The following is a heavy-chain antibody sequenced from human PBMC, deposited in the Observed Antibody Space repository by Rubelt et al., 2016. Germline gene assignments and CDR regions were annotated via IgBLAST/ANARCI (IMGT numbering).Heavy chain of an antibody. CDR3: ARDFRLRYFDWSYGMDV. D-gene: IGHD3-9*01. CDR2: IYYSGST. Sequence: QLQLQESGPGLVKPSETLSLTCTVSGGSISSSSYYWGWIRQPPGKGLEWIGSIYYSGSTYYNPSLKSRVTISVDTSKNQFSRRLSSVTAADTAVYYCARDFRLRYFDWSYGMDVWGQGTTVTVSS. J-gene: IGHJ6*02. CDR1: GGSISSSSYY. V-gene: IGHV4-39*07.